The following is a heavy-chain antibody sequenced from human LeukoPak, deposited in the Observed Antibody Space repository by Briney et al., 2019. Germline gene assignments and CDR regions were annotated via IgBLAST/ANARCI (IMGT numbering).Heavy chain of an antibody. V-gene: IGHV3-48*04. J-gene: IGHJ6*04. CDR3: AELGITMIGGV. CDR1: GFTFSSYS. CDR2: ISSSGSTI. Sequence: WGSLRLSCAASGFTFSSYSMNWVRQAPGKGLEWVSYISSSGSTIYYADSVKGRFTISRDNAKNSLYLQMNSLRAEDTAVYYCAELGITMIGGVWGKGTTVTISS. D-gene: IGHD3-10*02.